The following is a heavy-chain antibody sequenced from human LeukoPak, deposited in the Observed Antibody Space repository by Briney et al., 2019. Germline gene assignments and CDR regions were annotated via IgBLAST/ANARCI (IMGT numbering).Heavy chain of an antibody. CDR3: VRAYTTSGTYSEP. Sequence: GGSLRLSCTASGFTFSTYAMGWTRQAPGKGLEWVSGIGSNGVNTYYADSAKGRFTISRDNSENTVYLQMNSLRAEVTALYYCVRAYTTSGTYSEPWGQGTLVTVSS. D-gene: IGHD1-26*01. J-gene: IGHJ4*02. V-gene: IGHV3-23*01. CDR1: GFTFSTYA. CDR2: IGSNGVNT.